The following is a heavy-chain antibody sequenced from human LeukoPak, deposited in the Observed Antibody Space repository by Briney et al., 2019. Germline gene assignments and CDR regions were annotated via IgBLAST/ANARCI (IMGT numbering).Heavy chain of an antibody. D-gene: IGHD2-21*02. J-gene: IGHJ4*02. Sequence: GGSLSLSCAASGFTFSSYGMHWVRQAPGKGLEWVAVIWYDGSNKYYADSVKGRFTISRDNSKNTLYLQMNSLRAEDTAVYYCARDALAYCGGDCYSHFDYWGQGTLVTVSS. CDR3: ARDALAYCGGDCYSHFDY. V-gene: IGHV3-33*01. CDR2: IWYDGSNK. CDR1: GFTFSSYG.